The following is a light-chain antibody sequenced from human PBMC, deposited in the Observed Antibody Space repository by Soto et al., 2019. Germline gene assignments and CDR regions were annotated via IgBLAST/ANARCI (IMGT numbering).Light chain of an antibody. CDR3: CSYAGSSTSV. CDR1: SSDVGGYNL. CDR2: EGS. Sequence: QSALTQPASVSGSPGQSITISCTGTSSDVGGYNLVSWYQQHPGKAPKLMIYEGSKRPSGVSNRFSGSKSGNTASLTISGLQAEDEADFYCCSYAGSSTSVFGPGTKLTVL. V-gene: IGLV2-23*01. J-gene: IGLJ1*01.